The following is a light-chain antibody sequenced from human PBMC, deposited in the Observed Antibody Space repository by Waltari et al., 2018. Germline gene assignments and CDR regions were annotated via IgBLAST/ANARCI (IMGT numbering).Light chain of an antibody. Sequence: VMTQSPATLSVSPGDRVTLPCMASPRVSRFVAWYHQKPGQAPRLLIYGGSTRATGIPARFSGSGSGTEFTLTISSLQSEDFAVYYCQQYNDWPPLTFGGGTKLEIK. CDR3: QQYNDWPPLT. CDR2: GGS. J-gene: IGKJ4*01. CDR1: PRVSRF. V-gene: IGKV3-15*01.